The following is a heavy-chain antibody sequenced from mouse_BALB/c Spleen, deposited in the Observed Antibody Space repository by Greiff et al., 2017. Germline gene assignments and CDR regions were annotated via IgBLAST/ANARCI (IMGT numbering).Heavy chain of an antibody. Sequence: VQRVESGPELVKPGASVKISCKASGYAFSSSWMNWVKQRPGQGLEWIGRIYPGDGDTNYNGKFKGKATLTADKSSSTAYMQLSSLTSVDSAVYFCARGDYGSSRDYWGQGTTLTVSS. CDR1: GYAFSSSW. CDR2: IYPGDGDT. V-gene: IGHV1-82*01. J-gene: IGHJ2*01. D-gene: IGHD1-1*01. CDR3: ARGDYGSSRDY.